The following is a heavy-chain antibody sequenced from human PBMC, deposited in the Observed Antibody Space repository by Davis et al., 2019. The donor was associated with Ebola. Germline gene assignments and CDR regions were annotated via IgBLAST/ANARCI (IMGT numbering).Heavy chain of an antibody. CDR3: ARGSKWQLLTFAFDY. J-gene: IGHJ4*02. CDR1: GFTFSSYD. D-gene: IGHD1-26*01. Sequence: GGSLRLSCAASGFTFSSYDMHWVRQAPGKGLEWVAVISYDGSNKYYADSVKGRFTISRDNSKNTLYLQMNSLRAEDTAVYYCARGSKWQLLTFAFDYWGQGTLVTVSS. CDR2: ISYDGSNK. V-gene: IGHV3-30-3*01.